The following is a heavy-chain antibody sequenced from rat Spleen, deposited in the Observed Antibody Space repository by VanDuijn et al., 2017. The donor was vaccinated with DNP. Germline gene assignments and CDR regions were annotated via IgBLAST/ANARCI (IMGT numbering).Heavy chain of an antibody. D-gene: IGHD1-2*01. CDR1: GFTFNKYW. Sequence: EVQLVESGGDLVQPGRSLKLSCVASGFTFNKYWMTWIRQVPGKGLEWVAAITSSGGSTYYPDSVKGRFTISRDNAKNTLYLQMNSLRSEDTATYYCATSTWAYWGQGTLVTVSS. V-gene: IGHV5-31*01. CDR3: ATSTWAY. J-gene: IGHJ3*01. CDR2: ITSSGGST.